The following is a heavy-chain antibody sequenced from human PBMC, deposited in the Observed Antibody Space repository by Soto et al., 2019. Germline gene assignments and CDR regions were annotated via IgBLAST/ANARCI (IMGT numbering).Heavy chain of an antibody. CDR1: GFTFSYYN. D-gene: IGHD2-2*01. V-gene: IGHV3-21*06. Sequence: RVSLRLSCAASGFTFSYYNMNWVRQAPGKGLEWVSFISSSGSYIYYADSVRGRFTISRDNANNSLYLQMSSLRAEDTAVYYCARELSGCSSTSCYRSHFDNWGQGTMVTVSS. CDR3: ARELSGCSSTSCYRSHFDN. CDR2: ISSSGSYI. J-gene: IGHJ4*02.